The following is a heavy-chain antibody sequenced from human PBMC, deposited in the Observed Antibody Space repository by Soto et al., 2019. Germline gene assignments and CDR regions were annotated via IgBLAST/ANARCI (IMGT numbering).Heavy chain of an antibody. J-gene: IGHJ4*02. D-gene: IGHD6-13*01. V-gene: IGHV3-23*01. Sequence: GESLKISCAASGFFFSSYAMSWVRQAPGKGLEWVSGIGGSGGYKSYADSVKGRFTISRDNSKNTLYLQMESLGAEDTAVYYCAKDAAMVSSTFNYFDYWGQGTLVTVSS. CDR2: IGGSGGYK. CDR3: AKDAAMVSSTFNYFDY. CDR1: GFFFSSYA.